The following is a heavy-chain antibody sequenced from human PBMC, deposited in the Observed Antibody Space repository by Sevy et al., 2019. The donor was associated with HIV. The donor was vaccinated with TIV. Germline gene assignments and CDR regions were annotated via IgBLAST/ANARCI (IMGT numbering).Heavy chain of an antibody. CDR1: GFTFSSYA. CDR2: ISSNGGST. CDR3: VRDPMVRGAEQRDY. Sequence: GGSLRLSCSASGFTFSSYAMHWVRQAPGKGLEYVSAISSNGGSTYYADSMKGRFTISRDNSKNTLYLQMSSLRAEDTTVYYCVRDPMVRGAEQRDYWGQGTLVTVSS. J-gene: IGHJ4*02. D-gene: IGHD3-10*01. V-gene: IGHV3-64D*06.